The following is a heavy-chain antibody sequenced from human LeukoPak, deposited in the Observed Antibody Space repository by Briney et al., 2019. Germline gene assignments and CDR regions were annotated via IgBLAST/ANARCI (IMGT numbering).Heavy chain of an antibody. CDR1: GGSISGSSDY. D-gene: IGHD6-19*01. J-gene: IGHJ4*02. Sequence: PSQTLSLTCAVSGGSISGSSDYWSWIRQPARKGLEWIGRAFRNGNTDYNPSLKSRVTMSVETAKKQVSLRLTSVTATDTAVYYCARETGWPAYYFDYWGQGALATVSS. V-gene: IGHV4-61*02. CDR2: AFRNGNT. CDR3: ARETGWPAYYFDY.